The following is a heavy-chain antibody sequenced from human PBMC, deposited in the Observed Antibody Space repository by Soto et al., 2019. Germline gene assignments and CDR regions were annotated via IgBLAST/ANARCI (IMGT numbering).Heavy chain of an antibody. Sequence: GGSLRLSCAASGFTFSSYAMCWVRQAPGKGLEWVSALGGTGGRAYYAESVRGRFTVSRDNSRNTLFLQMNSLRVEDTAIYYYAKADRPYYEILTGPDYWGQGTPVTVSS. J-gene: IGHJ4*02. CDR3: AKADRPYYEILTGPDY. D-gene: IGHD3-9*01. V-gene: IGHV3-23*01. CDR2: LGGTGGRA. CDR1: GFTFSSYA.